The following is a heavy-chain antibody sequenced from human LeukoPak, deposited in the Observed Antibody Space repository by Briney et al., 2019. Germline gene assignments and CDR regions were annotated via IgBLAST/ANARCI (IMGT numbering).Heavy chain of an antibody. D-gene: IGHD2-2*01. V-gene: IGHV3-7*01. J-gene: IGHJ4*02. CDR2: IRPDGSEE. Sequence: GGSLRLSCEASRFTFNTHWMNWVRQDPRKSLEWVADIRPDGSEEFYLDSVKGRFTISGDNAKNLLYLQMINLSVEDTGVYYCSGRSGFSSIYWGQGILVTVSS. CDR1: RFTFNTHW. CDR3: SGRSGFSSIY.